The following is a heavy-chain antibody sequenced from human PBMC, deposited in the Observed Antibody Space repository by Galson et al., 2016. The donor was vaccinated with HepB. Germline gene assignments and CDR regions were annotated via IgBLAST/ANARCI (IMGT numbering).Heavy chain of an antibody. CDR2: IYWNDEQ. D-gene: IGHD3-10*01. CDR1: GFSLTTSGVG. V-gene: IGHV2-5*01. Sequence: PALVKPTQTLTLTCTCSGFSLTTSGVGVAWIRQPPGKALEWLALIYWNDEQRYSPSLKSRLTITKDTSKNQVVLTMTNMDPVDTAPYYCAHRPSYYGSGSTSFDIWGQGTMVTVSS. J-gene: IGHJ3*02. CDR3: AHRPSYYGSGSTSFDI.